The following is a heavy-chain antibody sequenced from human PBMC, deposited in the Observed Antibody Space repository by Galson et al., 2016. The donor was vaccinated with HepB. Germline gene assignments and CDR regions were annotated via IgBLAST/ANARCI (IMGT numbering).Heavy chain of an antibody. CDR1: EFTFSDYW. J-gene: IGHJ4*02. CDR2: IKEDGSEE. CDR3: ARKKYISSSSGVDY. V-gene: IGHV3-7*05. D-gene: IGHD6-6*01. Sequence: SLRLSCAASEFTFSDYWMAWVRQAPGKGLEWVASIKEDGSEEYYVDSVRGRFTISRDNAKKSLYLQMTSLRAEDAAIYYCARKKYISSSSGVDYWGQGTLVTVSS.